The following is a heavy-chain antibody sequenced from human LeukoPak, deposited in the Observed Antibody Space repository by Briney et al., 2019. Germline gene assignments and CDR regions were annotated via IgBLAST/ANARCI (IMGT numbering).Heavy chain of an antibody. CDR1: GFTFSAYE. CDR3: VSAYGGLLDY. D-gene: IGHD3-16*01. J-gene: IGHJ4*02. CDR2: ISGSGDTI. V-gene: IGHV3-48*03. Sequence: PGGSRRLSCAASGFTFSAYEMNWVRQAPGKGLEWLSYISGSGDTIYYAESVKGRFTISRDNAKNSLYLQMSSLRAEDTAVYYCVSAYGGLLDYWGQGTLVTVSS.